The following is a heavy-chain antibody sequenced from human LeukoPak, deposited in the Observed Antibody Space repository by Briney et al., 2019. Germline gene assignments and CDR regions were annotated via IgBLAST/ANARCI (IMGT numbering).Heavy chain of an antibody. CDR3: ARSGASYGPSDY. V-gene: IGHV3-74*01. CDR2: INSDGSST. J-gene: IGHJ4*02. CDR1: GFTFSSYW. D-gene: IGHD5-18*01. Sequence: GGSLRLSCAASGFTFSSYWMHWVRQAPGKGLVWVSRINSDGSSTSYADSVKGRFTIPRDNAKNTLYLQMNSLRAEDTAVYYCARSGASYGPSDYWGQGTLVTVSS.